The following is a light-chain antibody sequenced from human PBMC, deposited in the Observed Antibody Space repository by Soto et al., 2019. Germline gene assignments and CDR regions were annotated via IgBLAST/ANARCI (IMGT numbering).Light chain of an antibody. CDR2: DVS. Sequence: QSVLTQPASVSGSPGQSITISCTGTSSDVGGYNYVSWYQHHPGKAPKLMIYDVSKRPSGVPDRFSGSKSGNTASLTISGLQAEDEADYYCCSFAGSYTLYVFGTGTK. CDR3: CSFAGSYTLYV. V-gene: IGLV2-11*01. CDR1: SSDVGGYNY. J-gene: IGLJ1*01.